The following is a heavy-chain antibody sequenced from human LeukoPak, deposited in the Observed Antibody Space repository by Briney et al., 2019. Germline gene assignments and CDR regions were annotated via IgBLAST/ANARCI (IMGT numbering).Heavy chain of an antibody. CDR3: ASTSCYDY. V-gene: IGHV3-21*01. J-gene: IGHJ4*02. Sequence: GGSLRLSCAASGFTFSSYSMNWVRQAPGKGLEWVSSISSSSSYIYYADSLKGRFTISRDNAKNSLYLQMNSLRAEDTAVYYCASTSCYDYWGQGTLVTVSS. D-gene: IGHD2-2*01. CDR1: GFTFSSYS. CDR2: ISSSSSYI.